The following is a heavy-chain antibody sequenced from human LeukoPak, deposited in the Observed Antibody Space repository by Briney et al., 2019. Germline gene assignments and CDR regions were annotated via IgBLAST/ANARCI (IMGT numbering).Heavy chain of an antibody. J-gene: IGHJ5*02. D-gene: IGHD3-3*01. V-gene: IGHV3-48*03. CDR3: ARGITIFGVAANWFDP. CDR2: ISSSSITI. Sequence: GGSLRLSCAASGFTFNNYEMNWVRQAPGRGLEWVSYISSSSITIYYADSVEGRFTISRDNAKSSLYLQMNSLRAEDTAVYYCARGITIFGVAANWFDPWGQGTPVTVSS. CDR1: GFTFNNYE.